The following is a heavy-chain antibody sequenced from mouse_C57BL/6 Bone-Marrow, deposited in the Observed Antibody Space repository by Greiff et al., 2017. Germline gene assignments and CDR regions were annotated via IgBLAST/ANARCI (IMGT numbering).Heavy chain of an antibody. V-gene: IGHV1-4*01. CDR3: ARSRTGGY. J-gene: IGHJ2*01. CDR1: GYTFTSST. Sequence: VQLQQSGAELASPGASVKMSCKASGYTFTSSTMHWVKQRPGQGLEWIGYINPSSGYTKYNQKFKDKATLTADKSSSTAYMQLSSLTSEDSAVYYCARSRTGGYWSQGTTLTVSS. D-gene: IGHD4-1*01. CDR2: INPSSGYT.